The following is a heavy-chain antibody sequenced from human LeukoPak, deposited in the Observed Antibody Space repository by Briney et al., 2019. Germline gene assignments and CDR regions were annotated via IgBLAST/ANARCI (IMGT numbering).Heavy chain of an antibody. J-gene: IGHJ4*02. V-gene: IGHV1-2*02. CDR3: ARHREWVSAVAGYYFDY. D-gene: IGHD6-19*01. CDR1: GGTFSSYA. CDR2: INPNSGGT. Sequence: ASVKVSCKASGGTFSSYAISWVRQAPGQGLEWMGWINPNSGGTNYAQKFQGRVTMTRDTSISTAYMELSRLRSDDTAVYYCARHREWVSAVAGYYFDYWGQGTLVTVSS.